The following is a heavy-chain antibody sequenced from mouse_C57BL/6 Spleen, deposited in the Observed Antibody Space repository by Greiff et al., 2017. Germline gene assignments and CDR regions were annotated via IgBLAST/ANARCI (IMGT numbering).Heavy chain of an antibody. J-gene: IGHJ3*01. D-gene: IGHD4-1*01. V-gene: IGHV1-52*01. CDR3: ARWDYWFAY. CDR1: GYNFTSYW. CDR2: IDPSDSET. Sequence: QVQLQQPGAELVRPGSSVKLSCKASGYNFTSYWMHWVKQRPIQGLEWIGNIDPSDSETHYTQKFQDKATLTVDTSSSTAYMQLSSLTSEDSAVYCCARWDYWFAYWGQGTPVTVSA.